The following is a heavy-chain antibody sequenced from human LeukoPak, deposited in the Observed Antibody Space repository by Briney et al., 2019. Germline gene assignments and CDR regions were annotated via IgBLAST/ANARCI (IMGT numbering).Heavy chain of an antibody. CDR3: ARGYSSGYYYYFDY. V-gene: IGHV4-34*01. D-gene: IGHD3-22*01. J-gene: IGHJ4*02. Sequence: PSETLSLTCAVYGESFSGYYWSWIRQPPGKGLEWIGEVNHSGSTNYNPSLKSRVTISVDTSKNQFSLKLSSVTAADTAVYYCARGYSSGYYYYFDYWGQGTLVTVSS. CDR2: VNHSGST. CDR1: GESFSGYY.